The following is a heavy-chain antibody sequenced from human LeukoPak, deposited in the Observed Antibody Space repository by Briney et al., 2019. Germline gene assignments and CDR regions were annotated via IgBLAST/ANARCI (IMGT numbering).Heavy chain of an antibody. Sequence: GGSLRLSCTASGFTFGDYAMSWFRQAPGKGLEWVGFIRSKAYGGTTEYAASVKGRFTISRDDSKSIAYLQMNSLKTEDTAVYYCTRNYYYDSSGYYYNHDYWGQGTLVTVSS. CDR1: GFTFGDYA. V-gene: IGHV3-49*03. CDR3: TRNYYYDSSGYYYNHDY. D-gene: IGHD3-22*01. J-gene: IGHJ4*02. CDR2: IRSKAYGGTT.